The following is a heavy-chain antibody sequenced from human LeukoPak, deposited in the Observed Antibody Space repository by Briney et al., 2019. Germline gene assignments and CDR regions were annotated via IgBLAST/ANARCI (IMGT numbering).Heavy chain of an antibody. D-gene: IGHD3-10*01. Sequence: PGGSLRLSCAASGFTFSSYAMSWVRQAPGKGLEWVSAVTGSGGSTYYADSVKGRFTISRDNSKNTLSLQMNSLRAEDTAVYYCAKDNYYGSGSYLYDAFDIWGQGTMVTVSS. CDR3: AKDNYYGSGSYLYDAFDI. V-gene: IGHV3-23*01. CDR1: GFTFSSYA. CDR2: VTGSGGST. J-gene: IGHJ3*02.